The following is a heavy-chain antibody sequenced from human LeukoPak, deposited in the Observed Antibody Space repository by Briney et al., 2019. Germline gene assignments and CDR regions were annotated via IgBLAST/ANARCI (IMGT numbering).Heavy chain of an antibody. J-gene: IGHJ6*03. CDR2: IIPIFGTA. Sequence: GASVKVSCKASGGTFSNYAINWVRQAPGQGLEWMGGIIPIFGTANYAQNFQGRVTITADKSTSTAYMELRSLRSDDTAVYYCARDMSIGDPYYYYMDVWGKGTTVTISS. V-gene: IGHV1-69*06. D-gene: IGHD2-21*01. CDR3: ARDMSIGDPYYYYMDV. CDR1: GGTFSNYA.